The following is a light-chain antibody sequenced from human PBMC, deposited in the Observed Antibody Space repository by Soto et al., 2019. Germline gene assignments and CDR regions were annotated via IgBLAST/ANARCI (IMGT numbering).Light chain of an antibody. V-gene: IGKV3-15*01. J-gene: IGKJ4*01. CDR2: DAS. Sequence: IVMTQSPATLSVSPGDRATLSCRASQSVRTNFAWYQLTPGQTPRLLIYDASTRATGVPARFSGTGSGTDFTLTISGLQSDDCAVYYCQQDNDWPPLTCGGGTKVEIK. CDR1: QSVRTN. CDR3: QQDNDWPPLT.